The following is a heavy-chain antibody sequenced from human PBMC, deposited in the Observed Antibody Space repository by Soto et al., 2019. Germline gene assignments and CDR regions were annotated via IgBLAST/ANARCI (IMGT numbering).Heavy chain of an antibody. Sequence: QVQLVQSGAEVKKPGASVKVSCKASGYTFTSYGISWVRQAPGQGLEWMGWISAYNGNTNYAQKLQGRVTMTTDTSTGTAYMGLGRLGSDDTAVYYCARMFPEGGGILACYYWFDPWGQGTLVTVSS. J-gene: IGHJ5*02. V-gene: IGHV1-18*01. CDR2: ISAYNGNT. CDR1: GYTFTSYG. D-gene: IGHD3-9*01. CDR3: ARMFPEGGGILACYYWFDP.